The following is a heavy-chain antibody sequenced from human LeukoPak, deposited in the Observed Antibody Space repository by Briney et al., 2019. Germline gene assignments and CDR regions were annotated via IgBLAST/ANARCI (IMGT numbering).Heavy chain of an antibody. Sequence: GGSLRLSCAASGFTFSSYSMNWVRQAPGKGLAWVSRVNSDGSTTTYADSVKGRFTISRDNAKNTVYLQMNSLRAEDTGVYYCARTTYTSSRFDFWGQGTLVTVSS. CDR2: VNSDGSTT. V-gene: IGHV3-74*03. J-gene: IGHJ4*02. D-gene: IGHD6-13*01. CDR3: ARTTYTSSRFDF. CDR1: GFTFSSYS.